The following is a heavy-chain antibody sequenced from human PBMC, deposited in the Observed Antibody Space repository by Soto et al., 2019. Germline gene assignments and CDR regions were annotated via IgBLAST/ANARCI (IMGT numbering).Heavy chain of an antibody. Sequence: QVQLVQSGAEVKKPGSSVKVSCKASGGTFSSYTISWVRQAPGQGLEWMGRIIPILGIANYAQKFQGRVTITAXXSXSXXYMELSSLRSEDTAVYYCAETTYYYGSGSLEAFDIWGQGTMVTVSS. V-gene: IGHV1-69*02. J-gene: IGHJ3*02. CDR1: GGTFSSYT. D-gene: IGHD3-10*01. CDR2: IIPILGIA. CDR3: AETTYYYGSGSLEAFDI.